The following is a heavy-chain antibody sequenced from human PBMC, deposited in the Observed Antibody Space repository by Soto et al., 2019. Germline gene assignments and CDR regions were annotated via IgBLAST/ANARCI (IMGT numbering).Heavy chain of an antibody. CDR2: HYSDST. J-gene: IGHJ4*02. Sequence: QVQLQESGPGLVKPSETLSLTCTVSGGSMRGQHWSWIRQPPGKGLELIGHYSDSTNYNPSLKSRNTLPTDTSKNQFSLKLSSVTAADTAVYYCATYTVGEGGRGYWGQGTLVTVSS. V-gene: IGHV4-59*08. CDR1: GGSMRGQH. D-gene: IGHD3-16*01. CDR3: ATYTVGEGGRGY.